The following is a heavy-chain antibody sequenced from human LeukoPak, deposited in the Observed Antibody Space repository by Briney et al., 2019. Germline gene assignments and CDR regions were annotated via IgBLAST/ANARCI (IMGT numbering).Heavy chain of an antibody. J-gene: IGHJ5*02. Sequence: ASVKVSCKASGYTFTSYYMHWVRQAPGQGLEWMGLINPTGGSTGYAQKFQGRVTMTRNMSTSTDYMELSSLRSEDTAIYYCARDNSVGDNAWWFDPWGQGTLVTVSS. CDR1: GYTFTSYY. CDR3: ARDNSVGDNAWWFDP. D-gene: IGHD1-26*01. CDR2: INPTGGST. V-gene: IGHV1-46*01.